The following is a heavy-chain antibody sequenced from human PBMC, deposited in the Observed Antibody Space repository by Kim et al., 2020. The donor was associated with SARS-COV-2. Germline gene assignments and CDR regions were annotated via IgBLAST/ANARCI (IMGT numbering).Heavy chain of an antibody. CDR1: GFTFSPFA. J-gene: IGHJ3*01. CDR2: IRSDESKR. CDR3: ARNYGSGTVIGDV. V-gene: IGHV3-33*01. D-gene: IGHD3-10*01. Sequence: GGSLRLSCIASGFTFSPFAVHWVRQAPGKGLEWVAVIRSDESKRYYGESVKDRFSISRDNSQNTVYLQMNNLRAEDTAIYHCARNYGSGTVIGDVGGQGT.